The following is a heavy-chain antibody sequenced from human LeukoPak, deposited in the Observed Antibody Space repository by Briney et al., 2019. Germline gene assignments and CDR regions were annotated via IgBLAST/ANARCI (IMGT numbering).Heavy chain of an antibody. V-gene: IGHV3-11*01. Sequence: PGGSLRLSCAASGFTFSDYYMSWIRQAPGKGLEWVSYISSSGSTIYYADSVKGRFTISRDNAKNSLYLQMNSLRAEDTAVYYCARPRGVVPAAISHGGMDVWGQGTTVTVSS. D-gene: IGHD2-2*01. CDR1: GFTFSDYY. CDR2: ISSSGSTI. CDR3: ARPRGVVPAAISHGGMDV. J-gene: IGHJ6*02.